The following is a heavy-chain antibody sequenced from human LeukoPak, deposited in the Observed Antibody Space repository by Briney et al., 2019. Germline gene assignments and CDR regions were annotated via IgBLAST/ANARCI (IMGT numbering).Heavy chain of an antibody. Sequence: SETLSLTCTVSGGSISTYYWSWVRQPPGKGLEWVGYIFYSGSTNYNPSLKRRVTISVDTSKNQFSLKLSSVTAADTAVYYCARDTKYSGYAHSGYYYMDVWGKGTTVTISS. CDR3: ARDTKYSGYAHSGYYYMDV. D-gene: IGHD5-12*01. J-gene: IGHJ6*03. CDR2: IFYSGST. CDR1: GGSISTYY. V-gene: IGHV4-59*12.